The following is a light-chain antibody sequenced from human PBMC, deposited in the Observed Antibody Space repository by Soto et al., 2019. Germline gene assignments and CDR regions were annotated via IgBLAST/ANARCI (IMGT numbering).Light chain of an antibody. J-gene: IGKJ5*01. CDR1: QSVSSN. Sequence: EIVMTQSPATLSVSPGERATLSCRASQSVSSNLAWYQQKPGQAPRLLIYGASTRATGITARFSGSGSGTEFTLTISSLQSEDFAVYYGQQYNNWPPNFGHGTRLEIK. CDR3: QQYNNWPPN. CDR2: GAS. V-gene: IGKV3-15*01.